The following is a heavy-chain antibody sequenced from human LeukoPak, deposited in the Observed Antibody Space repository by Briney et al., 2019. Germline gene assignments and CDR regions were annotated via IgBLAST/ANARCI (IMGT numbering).Heavy chain of an antibody. D-gene: IGHD5-12*01. CDR2: IYPGDSDT. CDR1: GYSFTSYW. V-gene: IGHV5-51*01. J-gene: IGHJ4*02. Sequence: GESLKISCKGSGYSFTSYWIGWVRQMPGKGLEWMGIIYPGDSDTRYSPSFQGQVTISADKSISTAYLQWSSLKTSEAPIYYCARSTLGGYPRGDFDYWGQGTLVTVSS. CDR3: ARSTLGGYPRGDFDY.